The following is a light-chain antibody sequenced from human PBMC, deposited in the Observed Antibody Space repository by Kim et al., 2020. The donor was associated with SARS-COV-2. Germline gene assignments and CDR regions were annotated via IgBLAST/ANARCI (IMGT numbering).Light chain of an antibody. J-gene: IGKJ2*01. CDR3: EQFITYPHT. CDR2: DAS. Sequence: AIQLTQSPSSLSASVGDRVTITCRASQDIGSALTWYQQKPGKAPKLLIYDASILASGIPSRFSGSGSGTGFALSISSLQPEDYATYYCEQFITYPHTFGQGTKLEI. CDR1: QDIGSA. V-gene: IGKV1-13*02.